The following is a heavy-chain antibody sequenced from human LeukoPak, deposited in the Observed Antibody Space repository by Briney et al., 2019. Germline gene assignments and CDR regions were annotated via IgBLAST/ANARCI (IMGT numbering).Heavy chain of an antibody. Sequence: GGSLRLSCAASGFTVSSNYMSWVRQAPGKGLEWVSVIYSGGSTYYADSVKGRFTISRDNSKHTLYLQMNSLRAEDTAVYYCARAGTPTNAFDIWGQGTMVTVSS. CDR2: IYSGGST. V-gene: IGHV3-66*02. CDR3: ARAGTPTNAFDI. J-gene: IGHJ3*02. CDR1: GFTVSSNY.